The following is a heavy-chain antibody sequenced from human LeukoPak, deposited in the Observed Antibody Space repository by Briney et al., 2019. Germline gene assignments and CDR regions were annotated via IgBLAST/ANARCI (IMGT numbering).Heavy chain of an antibody. V-gene: IGHV4-38-2*02. CDR1: GFTFKSYD. D-gene: IGHD1-26*01. CDR2: IYYSKST. CDR3: ARDHRWELALDY. Sequence: GSLRLSCAASGFTFKSYDMHWIRQPPGKGLEWIGSIYYSKSTQCNPSLKSRVTISVDTSKNQFSLKLSSVTAADTAVYYCARDHRWELALDYWGQGTLVTVSS. J-gene: IGHJ4*02.